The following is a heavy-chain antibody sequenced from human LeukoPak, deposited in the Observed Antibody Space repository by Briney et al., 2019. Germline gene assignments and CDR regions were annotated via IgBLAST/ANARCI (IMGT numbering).Heavy chain of an antibody. J-gene: IGHJ3*01. D-gene: IGHD3-22*01. V-gene: IGHV3-74*03. CDR2: LNSDGSDR. CDR1: GFTFSSHW. Sequence: PGGSLRLSCAASGFTFSSHWMHWVRQVPGKGLVWVSRLNSDGSDRQYADSVKGRFTISRDNAKNMLYLQMSSLRAEDTAVYYCARGASSSGFSDAFDVWGQGTKVTVSS. CDR3: ARGASSSGFSDAFDV.